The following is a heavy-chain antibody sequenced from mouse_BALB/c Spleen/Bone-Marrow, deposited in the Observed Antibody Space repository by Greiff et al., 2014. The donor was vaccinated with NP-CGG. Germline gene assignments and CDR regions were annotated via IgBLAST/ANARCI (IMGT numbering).Heavy chain of an antibody. V-gene: IGHV1-77*01. Sequence: VKLMESGAELARPGASVKLSCKASGYTFTDYYINWVKQRTGQGLEWIGEICPGSGNTYYNEKFKGKATLTADISSSTAYMQLSSLTSEDSAVYFCARDWDYYAMDYWGQGTSVTVSS. CDR3: ARDWDYYAMDY. J-gene: IGHJ4*01. CDR1: GYTFTDYY. D-gene: IGHD4-1*01. CDR2: ICPGSGNT.